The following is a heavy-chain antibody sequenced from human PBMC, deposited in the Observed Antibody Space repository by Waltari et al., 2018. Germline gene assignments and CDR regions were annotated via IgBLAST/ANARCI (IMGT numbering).Heavy chain of an antibody. D-gene: IGHD5-12*01. V-gene: IGHV3-23*01. J-gene: IGHJ4*02. CDR2: ITVSGGST. CDR1: GFTFSSYA. Sequence: EVQVLESGGGLVQPGGSLRLSCAASGFTFSSYAMTWVRQPPGKGLGWVSGITVSGGSTYYADSVKGRFTISRDNSKNTLYLQMNSLRAEDTAVYYCAKVGDSGYAYAYYDHWGQGTLVTVSS. CDR3: AKVGDSGYAYAYYDH.